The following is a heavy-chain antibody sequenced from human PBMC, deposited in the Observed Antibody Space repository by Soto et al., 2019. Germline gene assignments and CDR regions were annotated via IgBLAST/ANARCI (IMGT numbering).Heavy chain of an antibody. CDR3: ARDPYFGYGMDV. V-gene: IGHV1-69*13. D-gene: IGHD3-9*01. Sequence: GASVKVSCKASGGTFSSYAISWARQAPGQGLEWMGGIIPIFGTANYAQKFQGRVTITADESTSTAYMELSSLRSEDTAVYYCARDPYFGYGMDVWGQGTTVTVS. CDR2: IIPIFGTA. J-gene: IGHJ6*02. CDR1: GGTFSSYA.